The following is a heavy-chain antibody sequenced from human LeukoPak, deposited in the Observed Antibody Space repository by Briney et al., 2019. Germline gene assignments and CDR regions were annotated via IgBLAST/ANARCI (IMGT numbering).Heavy chain of an antibody. J-gene: IGHJ4*02. CDR1: GFTFSSYA. D-gene: IGHD3-22*01. CDR2: IYSGGST. Sequence: GGSLRLSCAASGFTFSSYAMHWVRQAPGKGLEWVSVIYSGGSTYYADSVKGRFTISRDNSKNTLYLQMNSLRAEDTAVYYCARSRRIVGKFDYWGQGTLVTVSS. V-gene: IGHV3-53*01. CDR3: ARSRRIVGKFDY.